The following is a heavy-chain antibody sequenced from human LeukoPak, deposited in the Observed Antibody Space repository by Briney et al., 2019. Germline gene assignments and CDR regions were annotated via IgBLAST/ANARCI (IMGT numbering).Heavy chain of an antibody. CDR1: GFTFSSYG. J-gene: IGHJ6*03. CDR3: AKDQLWVRGVTITSRLYYYYYMDV. D-gene: IGHD3-10*01. CDR2: IRYDGSNK. V-gene: IGHV3-30*02. Sequence: PGGSLRLSCAASGFTFSSYGMHWVRQAPGKGLEWVAFIRYDGSNKYYADSVKGRFTISRDNSKNTLYLQMNSLRAEDTAVYYCAKDQLWVRGVTITSRLYYYYYMDVWGKGTTVTISS.